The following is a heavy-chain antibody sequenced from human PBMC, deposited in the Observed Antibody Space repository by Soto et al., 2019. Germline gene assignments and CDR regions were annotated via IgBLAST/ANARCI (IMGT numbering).Heavy chain of an antibody. CDR3: ARDLSGTGLDI. Sequence: QVQLHESGPGLVKPSETLPLTCNVSGDSIGRFYWSWIRQSAEKGLEWIGRVYSTGGTAYNPALKGRVTISLDRSNNHVSLEMKSVTPADTAVYFCARDLSGTGLDIWGRGTRVTVSS. V-gene: IGHV4-4*07. D-gene: IGHD1-26*01. CDR1: GDSIGRFY. CDR2: VYSTGGT. J-gene: IGHJ6*02.